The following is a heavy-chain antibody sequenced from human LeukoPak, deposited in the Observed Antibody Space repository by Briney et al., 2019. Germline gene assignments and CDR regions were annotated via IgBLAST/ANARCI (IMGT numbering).Heavy chain of an antibody. Sequence: GGSLRLSCAASGFTFSTYAVNWVRQAPGKGLEWVSTISGSGDSTYYADSVKGRFTISRDNSKNTLYLQMNSLRAEDTAVYYCASRSIAARPIGYWGQGTLVTVSS. J-gene: IGHJ4*02. CDR1: GFTFSTYA. D-gene: IGHD6-6*01. CDR2: ISGSGDST. CDR3: ASRSIAARPIGY. V-gene: IGHV3-23*01.